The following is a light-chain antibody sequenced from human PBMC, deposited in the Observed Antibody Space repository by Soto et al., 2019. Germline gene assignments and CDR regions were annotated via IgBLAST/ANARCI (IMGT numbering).Light chain of an antibody. CDR2: GAS. CDR3: QQYNNRRPRT. Sequence: EIEMTQSPATMSVSPGERVTLSCRASERVGSNLAWYQQKIGQAPRLLLYGASLRATGIPARFSGSGSGTEFTLTISSLQSEDFAIYYCQQYNNRRPRTFGQGTKVQVK. V-gene: IGKV3-15*01. CDR1: ERVGSN. J-gene: IGKJ1*01.